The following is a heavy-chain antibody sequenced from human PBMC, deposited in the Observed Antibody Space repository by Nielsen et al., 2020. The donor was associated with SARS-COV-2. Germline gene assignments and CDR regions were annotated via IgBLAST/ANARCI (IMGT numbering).Heavy chain of an antibody. CDR2: IYYSGST. J-gene: IGHJ4*02. D-gene: IGHD2-2*01. V-gene: IGHV4-61*01. CDR1: GFSLPNARMG. CDR3: AIQRRVEYCSSTSCYESARFDY. Sequence: SGPTLVKPTETLTLTCTVPGFSLPNARMGVSWIRQPPGKGLEWIGYIYYSGSTNYNPSLKSRVTISVDTSKNQFSLKLSSVTAADTAVYYCAIQRRVEYCSSTSCYESARFDYWGQGTLVTVSS.